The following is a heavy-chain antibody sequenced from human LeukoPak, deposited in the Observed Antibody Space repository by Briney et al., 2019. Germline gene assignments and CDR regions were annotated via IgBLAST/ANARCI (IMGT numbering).Heavy chain of an antibody. CDR2: ISSDGSYK. V-gene: IGHV3-30*04. J-gene: IGHJ4*02. D-gene: IGHD6-13*01. CDR1: GFTFSNFA. Sequence: GGSLRLSCAASGFTFSNFALYWVRQAPGKGLEWVTVISSDGSYKYYADSVKGRFTISRDSSKNTVYLQMNSLRDEDTAVYYCARAPPDSWIDNWGQGTLVTVSS. CDR3: ARAPPDSWIDN.